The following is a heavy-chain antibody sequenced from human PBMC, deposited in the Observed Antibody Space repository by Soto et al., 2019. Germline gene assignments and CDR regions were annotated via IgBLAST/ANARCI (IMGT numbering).Heavy chain of an antibody. V-gene: IGHV3-64D*08. CDR1: GFTFSSYA. CDR2: ISSNGGST. Sequence: PGGSLRLSCSASGFTFSSYAMHWVRQAPGKGLEYVSAISSNGGSTSYADSVKGRFTISRDNSKNTLYLQMSSLRAEDTAVYYCVKFKSGSYLESDYWGQGTLVTVSS. D-gene: IGHD1-26*01. CDR3: VKFKSGSYLESDY. J-gene: IGHJ4*02.